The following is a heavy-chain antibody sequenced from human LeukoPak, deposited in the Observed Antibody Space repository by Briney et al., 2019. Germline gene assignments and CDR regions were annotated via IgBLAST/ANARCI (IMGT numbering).Heavy chain of an antibody. J-gene: IGHJ4*02. CDR3: ARGGELLRPADY. V-gene: IGHV3-30-3*01. D-gene: IGHD1-26*01. Sequence: GGSLRLSCAASGFTFSTYAMHWVRQAPGKGLEWVAVISSDGSNKYYADSVKGRFTISRDNSKNTLYLQMNNLRAEDTAVYYCARGGELLRPADYWGQGTLVTVSS. CDR2: ISSDGSNK. CDR1: GFTFSTYA.